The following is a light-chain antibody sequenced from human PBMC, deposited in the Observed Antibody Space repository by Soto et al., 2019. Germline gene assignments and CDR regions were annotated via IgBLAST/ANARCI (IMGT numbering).Light chain of an antibody. J-gene: IGLJ3*02. CDR3: QSYDNNLSGGV. V-gene: IGLV1-40*01. CDR2: GSS. CDR1: SSNIGAGYD. Sequence: QSVLTQPPSVSGAPGQRVTISCTGSSSNIGAGYDVHWYQQLPGRAPKLLIYGSSNRPSGVPDRISGSKSGTSASLAITGLQAEDAADYYCQSYDNNLSGGVFGGGTQLTVL.